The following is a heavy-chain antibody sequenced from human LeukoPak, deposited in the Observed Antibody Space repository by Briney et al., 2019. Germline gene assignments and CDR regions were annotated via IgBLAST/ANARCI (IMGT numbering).Heavy chain of an antibody. J-gene: IGHJ5*02. Sequence: PGGSLRLSCAASGFTFSSYGMCWVRQAPGKGLEGVAVIWFDASNKYYADSVKGRFTISRDNSKNTLYLEMNSLRGEDTAVYYCARSVGATTDWFDPWGQGTQVIVSS. V-gene: IGHV3-33*01. CDR1: GFTFSSYG. CDR3: ARSVGATTDWFDP. D-gene: IGHD1-26*01. CDR2: IWFDASNK.